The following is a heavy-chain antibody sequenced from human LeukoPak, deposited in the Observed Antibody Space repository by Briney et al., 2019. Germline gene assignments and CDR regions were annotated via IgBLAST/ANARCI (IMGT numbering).Heavy chain of an antibody. D-gene: IGHD2-2*01. CDR3: ARVPLEYCSSTSCYPNFDY. CDR2: IHHTGGT. Sequence: SETLSLTCTVSDYSISSDTFWWAWIRQPPGRGLEWIGEIHHTGGTYYNPSLKSRVTISVDTSKNQFSLKLSSVTAADTAVYYCARVPLEYCSSTSCYPNFDYWGQGTLVTVSS. J-gene: IGHJ4*02. CDR1: DYSISSDTFW. V-gene: IGHV4-39*07.